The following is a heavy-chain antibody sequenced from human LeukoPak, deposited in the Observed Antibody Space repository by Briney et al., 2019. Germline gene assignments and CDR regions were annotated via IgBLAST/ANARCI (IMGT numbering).Heavy chain of an antibody. V-gene: IGHV1-69*13. CDR2: IVPNSGTS. Sequence: SVKVSRKPSGGSFSIFPIAWVRQAPGRGLEWMGGIVPNSGTSNYAQRFRDRVRMVADESTGAVYLEVTSLRLDDTAIYFCASGEKRHDSDNDRASDYWGEGTLVTVSS. CDR1: GGSFSIFP. J-gene: IGHJ4*02. CDR3: ASGEKRHDSDNDRASDY. D-gene: IGHD3-10*01.